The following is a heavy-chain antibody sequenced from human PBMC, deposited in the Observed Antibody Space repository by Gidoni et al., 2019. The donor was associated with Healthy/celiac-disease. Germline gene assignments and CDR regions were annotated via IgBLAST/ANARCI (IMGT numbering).Heavy chain of an antibody. CDR2: ISSSGSTI. CDR3: ARDRDDYGATLDY. D-gene: IGHD4-17*01. Sequence: EVQLVESGGGLVQPGGSLSLSCPASGFPFSSYEMNWVRQAPGKGLEWVSYISSSGSTIYYADSGKGRFTSSRDKAKNSVYLQMNSRRAEDTAVYYCARDRDDYGATLDYWGQGTLVTVSS. CDR1: GFPFSSYE. J-gene: IGHJ4*02. V-gene: IGHV3-48*03.